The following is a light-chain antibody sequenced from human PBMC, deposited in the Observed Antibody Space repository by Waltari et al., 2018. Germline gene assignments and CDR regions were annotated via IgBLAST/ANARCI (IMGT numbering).Light chain of an antibody. V-gene: IGLV2-23*02. CDR3: CSYAGLGIYV. CDR1: SSDVGHYNL. CDR2: EVT. J-gene: IGLJ1*01. Sequence: QSGLTQPASVSGSPGQSITIPCTGTSSDVGHYNLVSWYQQYPGKAPKRMVYEVTKRTSGVSDRFSGSKSGNTASLTIYGLQSEDEADYYCCSYAGLGIYVFGTGTKVTVL.